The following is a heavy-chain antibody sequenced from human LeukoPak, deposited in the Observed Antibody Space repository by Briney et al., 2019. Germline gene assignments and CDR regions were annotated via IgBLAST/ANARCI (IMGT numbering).Heavy chain of an antibody. CDR2: INWNGGST. CDR3: ARDSHTYYYGSGSYVAFDI. V-gene: IGHV3-20*04. J-gene: IGHJ3*02. D-gene: IGHD3-10*01. Sequence: PGGSLRLSCAASGFTFDDYGMSWVRQAPGKGLEWVSGINWNGGSTGYADSVKGRSTISRDNAKNSLYLQMNSLRAEDTALYYCARDSHTYYYGSGSYVAFDIWGQGTMVTVSS. CDR1: GFTFDDYG.